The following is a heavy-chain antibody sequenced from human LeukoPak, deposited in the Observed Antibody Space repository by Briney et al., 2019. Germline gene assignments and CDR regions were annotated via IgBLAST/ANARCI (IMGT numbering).Heavy chain of an antibody. Sequence: PGGSLRLSCAASGSTFSSYAMSWVRQAPGKGLEWVSAISGSDGSTYYADSVKGRFTISRDNSKNTVYLQMNSLRAEDTAVYYCANHLSWLYYFDYWGQGTLVTVSS. CDR1: GSTFSSYA. CDR3: ANHLSWLYYFDY. CDR2: ISGSDGST. V-gene: IGHV3-23*01. D-gene: IGHD6-13*01. J-gene: IGHJ4*02.